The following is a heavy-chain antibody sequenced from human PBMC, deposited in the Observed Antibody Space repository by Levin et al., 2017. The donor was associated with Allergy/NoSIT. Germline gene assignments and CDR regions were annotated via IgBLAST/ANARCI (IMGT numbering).Heavy chain of an antibody. D-gene: IGHD2-15*01. CDR3: ARTVGSGDCSGGSCSNWFDP. CDR2: ISSRGSYV. Sequence: AGGSLRLSCAASGFSFSDSYMTWIRQAPGKGLEWVSYISSRGSYVNYADSVKGRFTISRDNAKNSLSLQMKSLRGEDTAVYYCARTVGSGDCSGGSCSNWFDPWGQGTLVTVSS. CDR1: GFSFSDSY. J-gene: IGHJ5*02. V-gene: IGHV3-11*03.